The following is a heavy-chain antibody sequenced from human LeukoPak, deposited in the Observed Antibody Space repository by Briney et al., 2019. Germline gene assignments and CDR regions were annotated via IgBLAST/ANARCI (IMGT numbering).Heavy chain of an antibody. CDR3: ARSRYFDWLLFRITGRDAFDI. Sequence: PSETLSLTCTVSGGSISTSNYYWGWIRQPPGKGLEWIGNIFYSGSTYYSPSLKSRVTISLDTSRNQFSLKLTSVTAADTAVYYCARSRYFDWLLFRITGRDAFDIWGQGTMVTVSS. CDR2: IFYSGST. V-gene: IGHV4-39*07. D-gene: IGHD3-9*01. CDR1: GGSISTSNYY. J-gene: IGHJ3*02.